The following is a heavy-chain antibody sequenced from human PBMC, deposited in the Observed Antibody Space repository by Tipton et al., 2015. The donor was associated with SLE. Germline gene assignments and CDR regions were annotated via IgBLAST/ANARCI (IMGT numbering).Heavy chain of an antibody. CDR1: GFTFSNYR. CDR3: VKDRLVGGRTWFYGMDV. V-gene: IGHV3-33*03. J-gene: IGHJ6*02. CDR2: IWYDGSER. Sequence: SLRLSCVASGFTFSNYRIHWVRQAPGKGLEWVAVIWYDGSERYYADSANGRFTISRDTSKNTLYLEMNSLRVEDTAVYYCVKDRLVGGRTWFYGMDVWGQGTSVTVSS. D-gene: IGHD1-26*01.